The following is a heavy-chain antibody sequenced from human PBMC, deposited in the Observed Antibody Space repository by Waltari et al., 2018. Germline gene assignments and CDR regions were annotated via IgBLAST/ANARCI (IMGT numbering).Heavy chain of an antibody. CDR2: MNPKSGNA. CDR1: GYTFTGSA. CDR3: ARGAVPGKGANWFDP. Sequence: QAQLVQSGAEVKKPGASVKVSCKASGYTFTGSALNWVRQATGQGLEWMGWMNPKSGNAYSTPKFQDRVIMTTDISTSTVYMELNSLRPDDTGVYFCARGAVPGKGANWFDPWGQGTLVIVSS. D-gene: IGHD3-16*01. V-gene: IGHV1-8*01. J-gene: IGHJ5*02.